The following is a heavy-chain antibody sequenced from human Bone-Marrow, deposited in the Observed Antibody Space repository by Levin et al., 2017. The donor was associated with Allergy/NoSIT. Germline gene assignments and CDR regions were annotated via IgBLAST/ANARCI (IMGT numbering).Heavy chain of an antibody. CDR1: GFTFSSYW. J-gene: IGHJ2*01. D-gene: IGHD6-13*01. V-gene: IGHV3-74*01. CDR3: TRDAGSSGHDWYFDP. Sequence: GGSLRLSCAASGFTFSSYWMNWVRQAPGKGLVWVSRIKSDGRSTSYADSVKGRFTISRDNAKNTLYLQMNSLRAEDTAVYYCTRDAGSSGHDWYFDPWGRGTLVTVSS. CDR2: IKSDGRST.